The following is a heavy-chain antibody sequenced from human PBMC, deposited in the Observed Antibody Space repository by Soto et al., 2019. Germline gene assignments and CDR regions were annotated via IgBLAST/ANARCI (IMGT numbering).Heavy chain of an antibody. CDR1: GGFFSGYY. D-gene: IGHD2-15*01. CDR2: INHSGST. J-gene: IGHJ6*02. V-gene: IGHV4-34*01. Sequence: SETLSLTCAVYGGFFSGYYWSWIRQPPGKGLEWSGEINHSGSTNYNPSLKSRVTISVDTSKNQFSLKLSSVTAADTAVYYCARGRGRLHYYYYYGMDVWGQGTTVTVSS. CDR3: ARGRGRLHYYYYYGMDV.